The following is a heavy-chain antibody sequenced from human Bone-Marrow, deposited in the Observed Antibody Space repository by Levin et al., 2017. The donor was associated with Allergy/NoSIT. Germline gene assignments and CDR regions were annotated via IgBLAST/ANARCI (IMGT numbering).Heavy chain of an antibody. V-gene: IGHV4-34*01. Sequence: SQTLSLTCAVYGGSFSGYYWSWIRQPPGKGLEWIGEINHSGSTNYNPSLKSRVTISVDTSKNQFSLKLSSVTAADTAVYYCARVVIAAAGPYFDYWGQGTLVTVSS. CDR2: INHSGST. CDR3: ARVVIAAAGPYFDY. J-gene: IGHJ4*02. D-gene: IGHD6-13*01. CDR1: GGSFSGYY.